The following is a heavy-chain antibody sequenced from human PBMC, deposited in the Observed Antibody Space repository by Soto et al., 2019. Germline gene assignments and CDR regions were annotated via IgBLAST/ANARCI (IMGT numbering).Heavy chain of an antibody. CDR1: GFIFSNYV. CDR3: AKRPRALLTFDY. Sequence: EVQLVYSGGGLVQPGGSLRLSCAASGFIFSNYVMSWVRQAPGKGLEWVSSISDSGGTSYYADSVKDRFTISRDNSKNTLYLQMNSLRAEDTAIYYCAKRPRALLTFDYWGQGNLVTVSS. D-gene: IGHD1-26*01. CDR2: ISDSGGTS. V-gene: IGHV3-23*04. J-gene: IGHJ4*02.